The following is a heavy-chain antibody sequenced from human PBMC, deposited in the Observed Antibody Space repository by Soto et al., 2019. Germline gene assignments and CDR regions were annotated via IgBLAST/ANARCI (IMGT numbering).Heavy chain of an antibody. CDR3: GRYPPPPDY. CDR2: ISAYNGNT. J-gene: IGHJ4*02. Sequence: QGQLVQSGAEVKKPGASVKVSCKASGYPFASYAISWMRQVPGQGLEWMGCISAYNGNTNYAQELQGRVTMTTGTSTSTAYMELRSMRSDDTAVYYCGRYPPPPDYWGQGTLVTVCS. CDR1: GYPFASYA. V-gene: IGHV1-18*01.